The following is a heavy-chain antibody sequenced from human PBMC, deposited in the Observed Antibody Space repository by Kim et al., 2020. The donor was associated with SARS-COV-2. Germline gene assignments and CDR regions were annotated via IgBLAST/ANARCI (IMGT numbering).Heavy chain of an antibody. V-gene: IGHV4-34*01. CDR2: INHSGST. CDR3: ARRRQGEGNYGDYGDFDY. CDR1: GGSFSGYY. J-gene: IGHJ4*02. Sequence: SETLSLTCAVYGGSFSGYYWSWIRQPPGKGLEWIGEINHSGSTNYNPSLKSRVTILVDTSKNQFSLKLSSVTAADTAVYYCARRRQGEGNYGDYGDFDYWGQGTLVTVSS. D-gene: IGHD4-17*01.